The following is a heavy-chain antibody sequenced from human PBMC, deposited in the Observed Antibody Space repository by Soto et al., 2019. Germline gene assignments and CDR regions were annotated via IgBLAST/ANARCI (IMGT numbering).Heavy chain of an antibody. D-gene: IGHD6-6*01. CDR2: ISSSSSYK. J-gene: IGHJ6*02. Sequence: GGSLRLSCAASGFTFSDYYMSWIRQAPGKGLEWVSYISSSSSYKNYADSVKGRFTISRDNAKNSLYLQMNSLRAEDTGVYYCARDRVIAARAGGYYYYGMDVWGQGTTVTVSS. CDR3: ARDRVIAARAGGYYYYGMDV. V-gene: IGHV3-11*06. CDR1: GFTFSDYY.